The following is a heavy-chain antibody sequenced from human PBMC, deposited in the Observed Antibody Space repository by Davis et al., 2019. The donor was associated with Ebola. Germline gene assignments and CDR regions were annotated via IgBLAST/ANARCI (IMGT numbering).Heavy chain of an antibody. J-gene: IGHJ6*02. D-gene: IGHD1-7*01. CDR3: ASLELRGRYYGMDV. CDR2: INPSGGST. Sequence: AASVKVSCKASGYTFTSYYMHWVRQAPGQGLEWMGIINPSGGSTSYAQKFQGRVTMTRDTSASTAYMELSSLRSEDTAVYYCASLELRGRYYGMDVWGQGTTVTVSS. CDR1: GYTFTSYY. V-gene: IGHV1-46*01.